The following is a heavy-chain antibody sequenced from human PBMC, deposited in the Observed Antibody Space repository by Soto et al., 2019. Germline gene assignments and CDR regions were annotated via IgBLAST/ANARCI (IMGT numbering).Heavy chain of an antibody. CDR1: GGSISSYY. CDR2: IYYSGST. CDR3: ARDISDIAAAGYGMDV. J-gene: IGHJ6*02. V-gene: IGHV4-59*01. D-gene: IGHD6-13*01. Sequence: SESLSLTCTVSGGSISSYYWSWIRQPPGKGLEWIGYIYYSGSTNYNPSLKSRVTISVDTSKNQFSLKLSSVTAADTAVYYCARDISDIAAAGYGMDVWGQGTTVTVSS.